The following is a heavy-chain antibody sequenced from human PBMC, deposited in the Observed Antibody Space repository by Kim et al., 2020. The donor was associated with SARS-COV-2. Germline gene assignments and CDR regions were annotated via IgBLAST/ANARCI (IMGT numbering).Heavy chain of an antibody. CDR1: GFTFSSYA. CDR3: ARAPMSSSWLPDYYGMDV. J-gene: IGHJ6*02. Sequence: LSLTCAASGFTFSSYAMHWVRQAPGKGLEYVSAISSNGGSTYYANSVKGRFTISRDNSKNTLYLQMGSLRAEDMAVYYCARAPMSSSWLPDYYGMDVWGQGTTVTVSS. V-gene: IGHV3-64*01. CDR2: ISSNGGST. D-gene: IGHD6-13*01.